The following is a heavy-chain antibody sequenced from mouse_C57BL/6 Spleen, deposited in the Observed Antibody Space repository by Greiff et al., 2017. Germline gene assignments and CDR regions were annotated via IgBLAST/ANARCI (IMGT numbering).Heavy chain of an antibody. CDR3: ARDYDYDGYARDY. J-gene: IGHJ4*01. CDR2: IYPGSGST. V-gene: IGHV1-55*01. CDR1: GYTFTSYW. Sequence: QVQLQQPGAELVKPGASVKMSCKASGYTFTSYWITWVKQRPGQGLEWIGDIYPGSGSTNYTEKFKSKATLTVDTSSSTAYMQLSSLTSEDSAVYYCARDYDYDGYARDYWGQGTSVTVSS. D-gene: IGHD2-4*01.